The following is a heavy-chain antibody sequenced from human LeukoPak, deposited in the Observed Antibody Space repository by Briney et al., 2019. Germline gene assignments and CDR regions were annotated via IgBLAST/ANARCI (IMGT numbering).Heavy chain of an antibody. CDR3: AKANSQLGGYYFDH. CDR2: MSGSGGST. CDR1: GFTFSHYA. V-gene: IGHV3-23*01. J-gene: IGHJ4*02. D-gene: IGHD6-13*01. Sequence: GGSLRLSCAASGFTFSHYAMSWVRQAPGKGLEWVSVMSGSGGSTYYADSVKGRFTISRDNSKNTLYLQMNSLRAEDTAVYYCAKANSQLGGYYFDHWGQGTLVTVSS.